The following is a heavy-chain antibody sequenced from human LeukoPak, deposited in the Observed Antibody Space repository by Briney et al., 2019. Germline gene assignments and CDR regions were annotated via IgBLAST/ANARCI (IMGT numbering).Heavy chain of an antibody. CDR3: ARDRAGYYGSGSYYDDAFDI. CDR1: GGSISSNSYY. Sequence: PSETLSLTCTVSGGSISSNSYYWGWIRQPPGKGLEWIGTIYNSGSTNYNPSLKSRVTISVDTSKNQFSLKLSSVTAADTAVYYCARDRAGYYGSGSYYDDAFDIWGQGTMVTVSS. V-gene: IGHV4-39*07. D-gene: IGHD3-10*01. CDR2: IYNSGST. J-gene: IGHJ3*02.